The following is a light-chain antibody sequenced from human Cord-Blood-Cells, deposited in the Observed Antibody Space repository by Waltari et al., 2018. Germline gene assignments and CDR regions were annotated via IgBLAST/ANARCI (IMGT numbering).Light chain of an antibody. J-gene: IGLJ3*02. CDR2: SNN. CDR3: AAWDDSLNGWV. V-gene: IGLV1-44*01. CDR1: SSNLGSNT. Sequence: QSVLTPPPSASGTPGQRVTIPCSCSSSNLGSNTLNWYQQLPGTAPKLLIYSNNQRPSGVPDRFSGSKSGTSASLAISGLQSEDEADYYCAAWDDSLNGWVFGGGTKLTVL.